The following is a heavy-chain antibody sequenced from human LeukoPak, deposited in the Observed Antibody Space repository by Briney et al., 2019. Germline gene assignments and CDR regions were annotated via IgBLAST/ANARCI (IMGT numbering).Heavy chain of an antibody. J-gene: IGHJ3*02. CDR2: INPSGGST. Sequence: ASVKVSCKASGYTFTGYYMHWVRQAPGQGLEWMGIINPSGGSTSYAQKFQGRVIMTRDMSTSTVYMELSSLRSEDTAVYYCARGLVVTYYYDSSGYNAFDIWGQGTMVTVSS. V-gene: IGHV1-46*01. CDR3: ARGLVVTYYYDSSGYNAFDI. CDR1: GYTFTGYY. D-gene: IGHD3-22*01.